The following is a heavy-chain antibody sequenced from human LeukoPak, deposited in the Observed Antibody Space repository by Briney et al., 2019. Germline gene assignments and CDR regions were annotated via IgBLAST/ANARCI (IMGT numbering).Heavy chain of an antibody. Sequence: SETLSLTCTVSGGSISSYYWSWIRQPAGKGLEWIGRTYTSGSTNYNPSLKSRVTMSVDTSKNQFSLKLSSVTAADTAVYYCARGRPDYDASDIWGQGTMVTVSS. CDR2: TYTSGST. D-gene: IGHD6-6*01. J-gene: IGHJ3*02. V-gene: IGHV4-4*07. CDR3: ARGRPDYDASDI. CDR1: GGSISSYY.